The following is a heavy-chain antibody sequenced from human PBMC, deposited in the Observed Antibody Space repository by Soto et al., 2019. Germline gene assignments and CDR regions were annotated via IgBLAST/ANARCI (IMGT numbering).Heavy chain of an antibody. J-gene: IGHJ4*02. CDR1: GFPFRNFV. D-gene: IGHD2-21*01. Sequence: EVQLLESGGGVVQPGGSLRLSCAASGFPFRNFVMSWVSQAPGKGLEWVSAIRATGGQTFYADSVKGRFTISRDNSKNMLYLQIDSLRDEDTALYFCAQDRGWGVVSPSHDSWGQGTLVTVSS. V-gene: IGHV3-23*01. CDR3: AQDRGWGVVSPSHDS. CDR2: IRATGGQT.